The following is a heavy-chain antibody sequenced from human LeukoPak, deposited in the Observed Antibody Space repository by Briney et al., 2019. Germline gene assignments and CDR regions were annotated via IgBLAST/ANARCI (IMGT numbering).Heavy chain of an antibody. Sequence: QSGGSLRLSCEASEFTFSSYAMSWVRQAPGKGLEWVSAISGSGGSTYYADSVKGRFTISRDNSKNTLYLQMNSLRAEDTAVYYCAGNNYYDSSGYSYYFDYWGQGTLVTVSS. J-gene: IGHJ4*02. CDR3: AGNNYYDSSGYSYYFDY. V-gene: IGHV3-23*01. CDR1: EFTFSSYA. D-gene: IGHD3-22*01. CDR2: ISGSGGST.